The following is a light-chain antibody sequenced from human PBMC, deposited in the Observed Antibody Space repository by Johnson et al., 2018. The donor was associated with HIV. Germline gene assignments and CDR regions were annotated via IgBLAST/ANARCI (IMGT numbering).Light chain of an antibody. CDR2: DNN. V-gene: IGLV1-51*01. CDR1: SSNIGNNY. CDR3: GTWDSSLSAGV. J-gene: IGLJ1*01. Sequence: QSLLTQPPSVSAAPGQKVTISCSGSSSNIGNNYVSWYQQLPGTAPKLLIYDNNKRPSGIPDRFSGSKSGTSATLVITGLQTGDEADYYCGTWDSSLSAGVFGTGTKVTVL.